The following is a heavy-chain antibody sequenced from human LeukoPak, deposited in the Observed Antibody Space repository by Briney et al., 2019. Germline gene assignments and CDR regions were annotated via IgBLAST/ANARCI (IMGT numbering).Heavy chain of an antibody. CDR2: IYTSGST. J-gene: IGHJ3*02. CDR1: GGSISSYY. CDR3: ARDRDDILTGYDAFDI. V-gene: IGHV4-4*07. D-gene: IGHD3-9*01. Sequence: SETLSLTCTVSGGSISSYYWSWIRQPAGKGLEWIGRIYTSGSTNYNPSLKSRVTMSVDTSKNQFSLKLSSVTAADTAVYYCARDRDDILTGYDAFDIWGQGTMVTVSS.